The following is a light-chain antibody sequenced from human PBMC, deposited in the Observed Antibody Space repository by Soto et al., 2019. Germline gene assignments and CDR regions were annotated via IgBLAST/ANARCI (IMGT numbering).Light chain of an antibody. J-gene: IGKJ4*01. CDR3: QQYGSSRA. CDR2: GAS. V-gene: IGKV3-20*01. Sequence: EIVLTQSPGTLSLSSGERATLSCRASQSVSSSYLAWYQQKPGQAPRLLIYGASSRAIGIPDRFSGSGSGTDFTLIISRLEPEDFAVYYCQQYGSSRAFGGGTKVEIK. CDR1: QSVSSSY.